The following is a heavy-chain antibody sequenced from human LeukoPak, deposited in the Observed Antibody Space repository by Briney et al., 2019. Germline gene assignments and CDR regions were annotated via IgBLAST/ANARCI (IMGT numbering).Heavy chain of an antibody. J-gene: IGHJ4*02. D-gene: IGHD6-19*01. V-gene: IGHV1-69*01. CDR2: IIPIFGTA. Sequence: CSSVKVSCKASGGTFSSYAISWVRQAPGQGLEWMGGIIPIFGTANYAQKFQGRVTITADESTSTAYMELSSLRSEDTAVYYCARSYSSGWFFDYWGQGTLVTVSS. CDR1: GGTFSSYA. CDR3: ARSYSSGWFFDY.